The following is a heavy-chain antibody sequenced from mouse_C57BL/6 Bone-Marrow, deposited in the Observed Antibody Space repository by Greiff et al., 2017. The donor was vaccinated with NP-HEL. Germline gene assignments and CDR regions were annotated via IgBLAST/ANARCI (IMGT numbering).Heavy chain of an antibody. J-gene: IGHJ2*01. V-gene: IGHV5-9-1*02. CDR3: TRDRLGGAFDY. CDR2: ISSGGDYI. Sequence: EVMLVESGEGLVKPGGSLKLSCAASGFTFSSYAMSWVRQTPEKRLEWVAYISSGGDYIYYADTVKGRFTISRDNARNTLYLQMSSLKSEDTAMYYCTRDRLGGAFDYWGQGTTLTVSS. D-gene: IGHD4-1*01. CDR1: GFTFSSYA.